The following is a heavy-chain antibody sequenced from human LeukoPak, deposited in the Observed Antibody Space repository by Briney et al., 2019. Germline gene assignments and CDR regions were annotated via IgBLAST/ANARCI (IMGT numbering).Heavy chain of an antibody. CDR3: ARDGPYSSSWYGVDWFDP. V-gene: IGHV3-30*04. Sequence: PGGSLRLSCAASGFTFSSYAMHWVRQAPGKGLEWVAVISYDGSNKYYADSVKGRFTVSRDNSKNTLYLQMNSLRAEDTAVYYCARDGPYSSSWYGVDWFDPWGQGTLVTVSS. CDR1: GFTFSSYA. D-gene: IGHD6-13*01. J-gene: IGHJ5*02. CDR2: ISYDGSNK.